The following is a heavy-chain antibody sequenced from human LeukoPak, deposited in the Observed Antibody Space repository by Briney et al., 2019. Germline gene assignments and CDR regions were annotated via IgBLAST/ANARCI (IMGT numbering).Heavy chain of an antibody. Sequence: ASVKVSCKASGGSFRSYTISWVRQGPGRGLEWMGGIIPMFGTVKYAQKFQGRVTIAADESTNTAYLGMSSLRSEDTAVYYCARRLRPHDGFDIWGQGAMVTVSS. CDR1: GGSFRSYT. J-gene: IGHJ3*02. D-gene: IGHD2-15*01. CDR3: ARRLRPHDGFDI. V-gene: IGHV1-69*13. CDR2: IIPMFGTV.